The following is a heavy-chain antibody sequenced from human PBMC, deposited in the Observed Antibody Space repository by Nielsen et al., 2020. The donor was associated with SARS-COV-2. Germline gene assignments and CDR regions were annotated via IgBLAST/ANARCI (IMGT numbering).Heavy chain of an antibody. CDR3: ARGRGQWLSEYFQD. J-gene: IGHJ1*01. V-gene: IGHV4-38-2*02. Sequence: SETLSLTCSVSGYSISSGYYWGWIRPSPGQGLEWIGTIFHTGSIYLNPSLRGRVTISVDTSWNQFSLRLSSVTAADTGVYYCARGRGQWLSEYFQDWGQGTLVSVSS. CDR1: GYSISSGYY. D-gene: IGHD6-19*01. CDR2: IFHTGSI.